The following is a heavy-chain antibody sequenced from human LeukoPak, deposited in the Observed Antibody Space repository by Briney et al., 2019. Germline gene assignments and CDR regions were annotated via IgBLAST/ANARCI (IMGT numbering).Heavy chain of an antibody. CDR2: IYYSGST. Sequence: SETLSLTCTVSGGSISSGGYYWSWIRQHPGKGLEWIGYIYYSGSTYYNPSLKSRVTISVDTSKNQFSLKLSSVTAADTAVYYCARDITMVRGVIEDAFDIWGQGTMVTVSS. D-gene: IGHD3-10*01. J-gene: IGHJ3*02. V-gene: IGHV4-31*03. CDR1: GGSISSGGYY. CDR3: ARDITMVRGVIEDAFDI.